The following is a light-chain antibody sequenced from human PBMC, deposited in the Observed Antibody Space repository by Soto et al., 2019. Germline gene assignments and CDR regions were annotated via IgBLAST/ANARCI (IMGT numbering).Light chain of an antibody. V-gene: IGLV6-57*01. CDR2: EDN. CDR1: SGSIASNY. J-gene: IGLJ3*02. CDR3: QSYDSSNRGV. Sequence: NFMLTQPHSVSASPGKTVTISCTRSSGSIASNYVQWYQQRPGSSPTTVIYEDNQRPSGIPDRFSGSIDSSSNSASLTISGLKTEDEADYYCQSYDSSNRGVFGGGTQLTVL.